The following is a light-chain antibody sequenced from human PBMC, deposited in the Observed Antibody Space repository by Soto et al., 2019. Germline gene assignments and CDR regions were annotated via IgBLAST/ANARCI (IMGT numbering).Light chain of an antibody. CDR3: SSYTSSSTPLV. CDR2: DVS. CDR1: SSDVGGYNY. V-gene: IGLV2-14*01. J-gene: IGLJ1*01. Sequence: QSALTQPASVSGSPGQSITISCTGTSSDVGGYNYVSWYQRHPGKAPKLMIYDVSNRPSGVSNRFSGSNSGNTASLTISGLQAEDEADYYCSSYTSSSTPLVFGTGTKLTVL.